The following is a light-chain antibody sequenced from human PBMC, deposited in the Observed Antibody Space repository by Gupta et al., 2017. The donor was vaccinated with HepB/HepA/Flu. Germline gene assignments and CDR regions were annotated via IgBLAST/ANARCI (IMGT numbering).Light chain of an antibody. CDR3: QSADSSGSYWV. Sequence: SYELTPPPSLSVSPGQTASITCSGDALPTQYAYWYQQKPGQAPVLIMYKDNERPSGIPERFSGSSSRTTVSLTISGVLAEDEADYYCQSADSSGSYWVFGGGTKLTVL. J-gene: IGLJ3*02. CDR2: KDN. V-gene: IGLV3-25*03. CDR1: ALPTQY.